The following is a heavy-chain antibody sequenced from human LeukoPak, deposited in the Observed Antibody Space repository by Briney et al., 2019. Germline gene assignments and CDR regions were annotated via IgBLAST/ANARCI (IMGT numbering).Heavy chain of an antibody. J-gene: IGHJ2*01. V-gene: IGHV1-2*02. Sequence: ASVKVSCKASGCTFTGYYMHWVRQAPGQGLEWMGWINPNSGGTNYAQKFQGRATMTRDTSISTAYMELSRLRSDDTAVYYCGRDESKHYYDSSGYWYFDLWGRGTLVTVSS. CDR1: GCTFTGYY. D-gene: IGHD3-22*01. CDR2: INPNSGGT. CDR3: GRDESKHYYDSSGYWYFDL.